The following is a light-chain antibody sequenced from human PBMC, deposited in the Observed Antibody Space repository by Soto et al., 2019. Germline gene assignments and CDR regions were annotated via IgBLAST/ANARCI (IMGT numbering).Light chain of an antibody. CDR2: SSN. CDR1: SSNIGTNA. CDR3: AACDDSLNGLGV. J-gene: IGLJ3*02. Sequence: QSVLTQPPSASGTPRQRVTISCSGSSSNIGTNAVNWYLQLPGTAPKLLIYSSNQRPSGVPDRFSGSKSGTSASLAISGLQSEDEADYYCAACDDSLNGLGVFGGGTKLTVL. V-gene: IGLV1-44*01.